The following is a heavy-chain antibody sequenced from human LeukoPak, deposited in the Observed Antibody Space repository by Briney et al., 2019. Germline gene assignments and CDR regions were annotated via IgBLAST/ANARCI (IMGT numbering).Heavy chain of an antibody. V-gene: IGHV3-23*01. CDR3: ARQFSLGYLEY. D-gene: IGHD3-16*01. CDR2: LGGNA. J-gene: IGHJ4*02. CDR1: GFTFSSYA. Sequence: GGSLRLSCTASGFTFSSYAMAWVRQASGKGLEWVSALGGNAYYADSVKGRFTISRDNSKNTLYLQMSSLRAEDTAVYYCARQFSLGYLEYWGQGTLVTVSS.